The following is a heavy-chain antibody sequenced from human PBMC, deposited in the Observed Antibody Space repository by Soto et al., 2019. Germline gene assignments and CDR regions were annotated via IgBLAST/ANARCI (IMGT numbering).Heavy chain of an antibody. V-gene: IGHV3-53*01. Sequence: PGWSLRLGSAASGFTVRNNYMSWVRQAPGKGLEWVSIIYSSGSTYYADSVEGRFTISRDNAKNTLYLQMNSLRAEDTAVYYCARGWVEGLSRQPPTDYWGQGTLVTVSS. CDR3: ARGWVEGLSRQPPTDY. D-gene: IGHD3-3*01. CDR2: IYSSGST. CDR1: GFTVRNNY. J-gene: IGHJ4*02.